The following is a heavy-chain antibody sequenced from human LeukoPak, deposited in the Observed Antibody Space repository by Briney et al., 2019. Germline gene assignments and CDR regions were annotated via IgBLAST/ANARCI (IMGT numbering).Heavy chain of an antibody. CDR2: IDSSSSTI. J-gene: IGHJ4*02. V-gene: IGHV3-48*02. CDR3: ARDDSASFDY. CDR1: GFTFNTYI. D-gene: IGHD5-18*01. Sequence: PGGSLRLSCAASGFTFNTYIMNWVRQAPGKGLEWVSYIDSSSSTISYADSVKGRFAISRDNAKNSLYLQMTSLRDEDTAVYYCARDDSASFDYWGQGTLVTVSS.